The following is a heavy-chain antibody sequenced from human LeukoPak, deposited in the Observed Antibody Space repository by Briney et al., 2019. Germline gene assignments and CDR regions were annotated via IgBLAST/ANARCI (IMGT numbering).Heavy chain of an antibody. Sequence: GGSLRLSCAASGFTFSSYWMDWARQAPGKGLEWVASINHNGNVNYYVDSVKGRFTISRDNAKNSLYLQMSNLRAEDTAVYFCARGVGLDVWGQGATVTVSS. J-gene: IGHJ6*02. CDR1: GFTFSSYW. CDR3: ARGVGLDV. D-gene: IGHD3-16*01. V-gene: IGHV3-7*03. CDR2: INHNGNVN.